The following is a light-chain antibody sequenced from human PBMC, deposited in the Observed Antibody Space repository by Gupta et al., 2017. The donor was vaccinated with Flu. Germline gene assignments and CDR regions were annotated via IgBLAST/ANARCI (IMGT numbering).Light chain of an antibody. CDR3: AACDDSLSCCV. Sequence: QSVLTQPPSASGTPGQTVTISCSGSRSNIETNYVYWYHQLPGTAPKLLMYRNSQRPSGVPDRFSGSKSGTSASLAISGLRSEDEGDYYCAACDDSLSCCVFGGGTKLTVV. CDR2: RNS. V-gene: IGLV1-47*01. CDR1: RSNIETNY. J-gene: IGLJ3*02.